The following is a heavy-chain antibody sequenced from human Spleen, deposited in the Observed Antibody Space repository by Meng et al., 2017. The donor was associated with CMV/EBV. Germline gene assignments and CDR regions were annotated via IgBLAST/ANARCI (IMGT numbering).Heavy chain of an antibody. CDR1: GFMFSSYW. V-gene: IGHV3-7*01. CDR2: INQDGSET. Sequence: GGSLRLSCAASGFMFSSYWMTWVRQAPGKGLEWVANINQDGSETYYVDSVKGRFTVSRDNAKNSLYLQMNSLRAEDTAVYYCARGGAIAARPADYWGQGTLVTVSS. J-gene: IGHJ4*02. CDR3: ARGGAIAARPADY. D-gene: IGHD6-6*01.